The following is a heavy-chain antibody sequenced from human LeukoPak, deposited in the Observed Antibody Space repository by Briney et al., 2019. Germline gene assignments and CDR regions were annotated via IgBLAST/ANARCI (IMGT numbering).Heavy chain of an antibody. V-gene: IGHV4-39*01. CDR3: ARLLPMIFDY. J-gene: IGHJ4*02. Sequence: SETLSLTCTVSGGSVSSSLHYWGWVRQAPGKGLEWIGNIYYSGSSDYNPSLKSRVTIAVDMSKNQFSLKLSSVTAADTAVYYCARLLPMIFDYWGQGALVTVSS. D-gene: IGHD3-16*01. CDR2: IYYSGSS. CDR1: GGSVSSSLHY.